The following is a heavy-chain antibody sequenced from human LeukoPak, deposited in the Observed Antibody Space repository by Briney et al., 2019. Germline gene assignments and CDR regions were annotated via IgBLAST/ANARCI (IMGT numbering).Heavy chain of an antibody. CDR1: GYTLNNYY. CDR2: INPSGGST. CDR3: ARDRGSSCDY. D-gene: IGHD6-13*01. V-gene: IGHV1-46*02. Sequence: ASVKVSCKASGYTLNNYYMYWVRQAPGQGLEWMGMINPSGGSTSYAQKFQGRVTMTRDTSTSTVYMELSSLRSEDTAVYYCARDRGSSCDYWGQGTLVTVSS. J-gene: IGHJ4*02.